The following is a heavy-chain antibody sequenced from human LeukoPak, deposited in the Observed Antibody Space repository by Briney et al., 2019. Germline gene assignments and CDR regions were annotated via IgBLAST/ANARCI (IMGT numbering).Heavy chain of an antibody. CDR1: GYTFTSYD. CDR2: MNPNSGNT. CDR3: ARQSHNGVQDLRYKGYSGYAVRDYYYYGMDV. J-gene: IGHJ6*02. D-gene: IGHD5-12*01. Sequence: ASVKVSCKASGYTFTSYDINWVRQATGQGPEWMGWMNPNSGNTGYAQKFQGRVTMTRNTSISTAYMELSSLRSEDTAVYYCARQSHNGVQDLRYKGYSGYAVRDYYYYGMDVWGQGTTVTVSS. V-gene: IGHV1-8*01.